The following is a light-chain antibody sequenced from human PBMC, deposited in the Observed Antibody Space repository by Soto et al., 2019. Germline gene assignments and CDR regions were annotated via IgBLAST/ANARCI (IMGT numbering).Light chain of an antibody. Sequence: EIVMTHSPATLSVSPGERATLSCRASQSVSNNLAWYQQKPGQAPRLLIYGASTRATAIPARFSGSGSGTELTLTISSLQPEDFAVYFCQQYDNWPYTFGQGTKLEIK. CDR2: GAS. J-gene: IGKJ2*01. CDR1: QSVSNN. CDR3: QQYDNWPYT. V-gene: IGKV3-15*01.